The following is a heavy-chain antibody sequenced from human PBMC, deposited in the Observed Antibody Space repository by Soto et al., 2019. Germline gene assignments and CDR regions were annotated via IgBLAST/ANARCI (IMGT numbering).Heavy chain of an antibody. CDR2: IYYSGST. CDR1: GGSISSGDYY. J-gene: IGHJ4*02. CDR3: ARGGASYYDFWSGYYEIDY. V-gene: IGHV4-30-4*01. Sequence: QVQLQESGPGLVKPSQTLSLTCTVSGGSISSGDYYWSWIRQPPGKGLEWIGYIYYSGSTYYNPSLKSRVTISVDTSKNQFSLELSSVTAADTAVYYCARGGASYYDFWSGYYEIDYWGQGTLVTVSS. D-gene: IGHD3-3*01.